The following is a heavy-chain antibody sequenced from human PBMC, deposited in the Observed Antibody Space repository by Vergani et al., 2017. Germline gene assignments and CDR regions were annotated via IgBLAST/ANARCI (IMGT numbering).Heavy chain of an antibody. CDR3: ARDLRKIVGATTVGSAFFDY. CDR2: ISAYNGNT. Sequence: QVQLVQSGAEVKKPGASVKVSCKASGYTFTSYGISWVRQAPGQGLEWMGWISAYNGNTNYARKLQGRVTMTTDTSTSTAYMELRSLRSDDTAVYYCARDLRKIVGATTVGSAFFDYWGQGTLVTVSS. D-gene: IGHD1-26*01. V-gene: IGHV1-18*04. CDR1: GYTFTSYG. J-gene: IGHJ4*02.